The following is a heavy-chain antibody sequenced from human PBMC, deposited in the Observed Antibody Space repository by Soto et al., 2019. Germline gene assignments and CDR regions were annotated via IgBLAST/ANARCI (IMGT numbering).Heavy chain of an antibody. CDR1: GFSFSAYY. CDR2: ISFNGDVT. Sequence: SIRLSCAASGFSFSAYYMSWIRQAPGKGLEWVSYISFNGDVTRYSDSVEGRFTVSRDNAKKSLYLQMNSLRVEDTAVYYCARENGHPGHNYAMDVWGQGTTVTV. CDR3: ARENGHPGHNYAMDV. V-gene: IGHV3-11*01. D-gene: IGHD2-8*01. J-gene: IGHJ6*02.